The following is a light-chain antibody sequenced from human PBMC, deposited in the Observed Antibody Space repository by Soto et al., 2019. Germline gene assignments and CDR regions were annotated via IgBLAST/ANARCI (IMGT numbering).Light chain of an antibody. CDR2: GAS. J-gene: IGKJ4*01. Sequence: EIVLTQSPGTLSLSPGERAPLSCRASQSVSSSYLAWYQQKPGQAPRLLIYGASNRATGIPDRFSGSGSGTDFTLTISSLEPEDFAVYYCQQRYNWVTFGGGTKVDIK. V-gene: IGKV3D-20*02. CDR1: QSVSSSY. CDR3: QQRYNWVT.